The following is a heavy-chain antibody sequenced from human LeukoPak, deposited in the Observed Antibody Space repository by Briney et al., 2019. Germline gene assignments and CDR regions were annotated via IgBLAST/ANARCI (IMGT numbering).Heavy chain of an antibody. D-gene: IGHD5-12*01. V-gene: IGHV3-48*01. CDR1: GFTFSSYS. CDR2: ISSSGSNI. Sequence: PGGSLRLSCSASGFTFSSYSLNWVRQAPGKGLEWVPYISSSGSNIYYADSVKGRFTISRDNAKNSLYLQMNSLRAEDTAVYYCARVTRGGYDGYFDYWGQGTLVTVSS. CDR3: ARVTRGGYDGYFDY. J-gene: IGHJ4*02.